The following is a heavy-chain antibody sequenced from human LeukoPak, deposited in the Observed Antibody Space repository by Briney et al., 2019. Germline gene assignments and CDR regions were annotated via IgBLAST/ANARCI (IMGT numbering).Heavy chain of an antibody. CDR2: INPKSGDT. Sequence: GASVKVSCKASGYTFTDYYVHWVRQAPGQGLEWVGWINPKSGDTNYAQKFQGRVTMTRDTSISTAYMELSRLRSDDTAVFYCARGRVSSAYDPTGYWGQGTLVTVSS. J-gene: IGHJ4*02. D-gene: IGHD5-12*01. V-gene: IGHV1-2*02. CDR3: ARGRVSSAYDPTGY. CDR1: GYTFTDYY.